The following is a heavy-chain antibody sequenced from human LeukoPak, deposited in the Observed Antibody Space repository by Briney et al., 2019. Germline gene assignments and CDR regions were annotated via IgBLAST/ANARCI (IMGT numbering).Heavy chain of an antibody. D-gene: IGHD6-19*01. CDR3: ARDIAVADWGAFDI. V-gene: IGHV3-21*01. Sequence: GGSLRLSCAASGFTFSSYSMNWARQAPGKGLEWVSSISSSSSYIYYADSVKGRFTISRDNAKNSLYLQMNSLRAEDTAVYYCARDIAVADWGAFDIWGQGTMVTVSS. CDR1: GFTFSSYS. CDR2: ISSSSSYI. J-gene: IGHJ3*02.